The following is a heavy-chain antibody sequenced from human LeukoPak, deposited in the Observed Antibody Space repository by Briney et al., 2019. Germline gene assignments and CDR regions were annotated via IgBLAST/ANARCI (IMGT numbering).Heavy chain of an antibody. CDR3: AREVIYSGYDYYYYYGMDV. V-gene: IGHV3-7*03. CDR2: IKQDGSEK. Sequence: GWSLRLSCAASGFTFSSYWMSWVRQAPGKGLEWVANIKQDGSEKYYVDSVKGRFTISRDNAKNSLYLQMNSLRAEDTAVYYCAREVIYSGYDYYYYYGMDVWGQGTTVTVSS. J-gene: IGHJ6*02. CDR1: GFTFSSYW. D-gene: IGHD5-12*01.